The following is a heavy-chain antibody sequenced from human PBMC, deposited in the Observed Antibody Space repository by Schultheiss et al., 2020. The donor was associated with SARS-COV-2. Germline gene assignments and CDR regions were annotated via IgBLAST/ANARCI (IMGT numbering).Heavy chain of an antibody. CDR3: ARGSRQQQLAHYFDY. CDR1: GFTFDDYA. CDR2: ISWNSGSI. Sequence: GGSLRLSCAASGFTFDDYAMHWVRQAPGKGLEWVSGISWNSGSIGYADSVKGRFTISRDNAKNSLYLQMNSLRAEDTAVYYCARGSRQQQLAHYFDYWGQGTLVTVSS. V-gene: IGHV3-9*01. J-gene: IGHJ4*02. D-gene: IGHD6-13*01.